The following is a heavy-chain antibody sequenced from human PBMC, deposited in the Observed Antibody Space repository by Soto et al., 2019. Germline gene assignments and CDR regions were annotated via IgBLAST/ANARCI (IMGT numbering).Heavy chain of an antibody. CDR2: IYSGGST. CDR1: GFTVSSNY. J-gene: IGHJ1*01. Sequence: EVQLVESGGGVVQPGGSLRLSCAASGFTVSSNYMSWVRQAPGKGLEWGAVIYSGGSTYYADSVKGRFTLSRDNSKNTLYLEMNSLRAEDTAVYYCARDRIAVAGNPEYFQHWGQGTLVTVSS. V-gene: IGHV3-66*01. CDR3: ARDRIAVAGNPEYFQH. D-gene: IGHD6-19*01.